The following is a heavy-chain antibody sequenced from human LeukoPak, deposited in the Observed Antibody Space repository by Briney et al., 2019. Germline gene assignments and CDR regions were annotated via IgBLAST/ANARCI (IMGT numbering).Heavy chain of an antibody. CDR1: GGSFSGYY. D-gene: IGHD6-19*01. V-gene: IGHV4-34*01. CDR3: ARAVAGTVFDY. J-gene: IGHJ4*02. Sequence: SETLSLTCAVYGGSFSGYYWSWIRQPAGKRLEWIGEINHSGSTNYNPSLKSRVTISVDTSKNQFSLKLSSVTAADTAVYYCARAVAGTVFDYWGQGTLVTVSS. CDR2: INHSGST.